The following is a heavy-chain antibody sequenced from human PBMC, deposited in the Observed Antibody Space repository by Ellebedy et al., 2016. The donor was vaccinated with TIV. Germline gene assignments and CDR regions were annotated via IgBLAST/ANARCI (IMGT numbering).Heavy chain of an antibody. D-gene: IGHD3-10*01. CDR2: INPNSGGT. Sequence: ASVKVSXKASGYTFTGYYMHWVRQAPGQGLEWMGWINPNSGGTNYAQKFQGRVTMTRDTSISTAYMELSRLRSDDTAVYYCARGRNPITMVRGVIGWFDPWGQGTLVTVSS. CDR1: GYTFTGYY. V-gene: IGHV1-2*02. J-gene: IGHJ5*02. CDR3: ARGRNPITMVRGVIGWFDP.